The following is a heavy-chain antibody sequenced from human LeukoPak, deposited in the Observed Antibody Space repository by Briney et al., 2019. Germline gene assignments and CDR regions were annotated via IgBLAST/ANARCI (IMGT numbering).Heavy chain of an antibody. V-gene: IGHV3-48*01. J-gene: IGHJ4*02. D-gene: IGHD5-18*01. Sequence: GGSLRLSCAASGFTFSSYSMNWVRQAPGKGLEWVSYISSSSAIYYADSVKGRFTISRDNAKNSLYLQMNSLRAEDTAVYYCAREKRGYSYGYCLDYWGQGTLVTISS. CDR1: GFTFSSYS. CDR2: ISSSSAI. CDR3: AREKRGYSYGYCLDY.